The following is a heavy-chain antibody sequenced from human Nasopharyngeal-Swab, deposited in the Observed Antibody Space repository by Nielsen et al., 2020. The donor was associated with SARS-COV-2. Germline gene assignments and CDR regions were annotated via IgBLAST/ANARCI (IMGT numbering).Heavy chain of an antibody. V-gene: IGHV4-31*03. J-gene: IGHJ4*02. CDR1: GGSISSGGYY. CDR3: ARGQTIFGVVTGPFDY. D-gene: IGHD3-3*01. Sequence: SETLSLTCTVSGGSISSGGYYWSWIRQHPGKGLEWIGYIYYSGSTYYNPSLKSRVTISVDTSKNQFSLKLSSVTAADTAVYYCARGQTIFGVVTGPFDYWGQGTLVTVS. CDR2: IYYSGST.